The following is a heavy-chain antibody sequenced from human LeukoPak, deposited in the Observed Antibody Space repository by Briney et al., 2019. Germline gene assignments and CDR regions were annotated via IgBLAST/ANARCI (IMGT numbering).Heavy chain of an antibody. D-gene: IGHD1-26*01. J-gene: IGHJ4*02. CDR3: ARNASDSGTSYFDY. Sequence: SETLSLTCTVSGGSISSGTYYWGWVRQPPGKGLEWIGSIYYSGSTSYNPSLKSRVTISVDTSKNQFSLKLDSVTAADTAVYYCARNASDSGTSYFDYWGQGALVTVSS. CDR2: IYYSGST. CDR1: GGSISSGTYY. V-gene: IGHV4-39*01.